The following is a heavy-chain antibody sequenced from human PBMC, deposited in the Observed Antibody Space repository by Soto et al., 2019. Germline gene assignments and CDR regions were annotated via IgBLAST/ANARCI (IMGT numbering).Heavy chain of an antibody. V-gene: IGHV5-10-1*03. Sequence: EVQLVQSGAEVKKPGESLRISCKGSGYPFTSFSITWVRQMPGKGLEWLGRIDPSDSYTNYGPSFQGHVTISADKSISTASLQWGSMKASDTAMYYCARHVPYSSGWYYFAYWGQGTLVTVSS. D-gene: IGHD6-19*01. CDR2: IDPSDSYT. J-gene: IGHJ4*02. CDR1: GYPFTSFS. CDR3: ARHVPYSSGWYYFAY.